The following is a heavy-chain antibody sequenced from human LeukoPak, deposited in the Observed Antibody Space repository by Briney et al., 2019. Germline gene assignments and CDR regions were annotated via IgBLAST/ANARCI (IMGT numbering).Heavy chain of an antibody. D-gene: IGHD2-21*02. Sequence: GESLKISCEGSGYSFSNYWIGWVRQMPGKGLEWMGIIYPGDYETRYSPSFQGLVTISVDKSISTAYLQWSSLKASDTAMYYCAIPLGCCGNDCSFDHWGQGTLVTVSS. J-gene: IGHJ4*02. CDR1: GYSFSNYW. V-gene: IGHV5-51*01. CDR3: AIPLGCCGNDCSFDH. CDR2: IYPGDYET.